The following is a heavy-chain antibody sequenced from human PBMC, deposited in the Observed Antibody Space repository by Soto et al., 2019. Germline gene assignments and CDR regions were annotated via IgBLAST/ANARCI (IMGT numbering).Heavy chain of an antibody. J-gene: IGHJ6*02. Sequence: QMQLVQSAAEVREPGTSVRVSCRASGFDFGSFGIQFLRQTRGRGLEWIGWIVVVSGSTNYARQFQGRVAISRDMSSSTAYLDLYDLKSDDTAVYFCLADHPHMAMGWPVWGQGTTVTVSS. CDR2: IVVVSGST. V-gene: IGHV1-58*02. CDR1: GFDFGSFG. D-gene: IGHD1-26*01. CDR3: LADHPHMAMGWPV.